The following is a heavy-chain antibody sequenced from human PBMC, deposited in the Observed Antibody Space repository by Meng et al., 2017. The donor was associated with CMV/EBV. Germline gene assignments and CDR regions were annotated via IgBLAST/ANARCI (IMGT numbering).Heavy chain of an antibody. CDR3: ARGYYGSGSYFPSFDY. V-gene: IGHV3-23*01. D-gene: IGHD3-10*01. CDR2: ISGSGGST. J-gene: IGHJ4*02. CDR1: GFTFSSYA. Sequence: GESLKISCAASGFTFSSYAMSWVRQAPGKGLEWVSAISGSGGSTYYADSVKGRFTISRDNSKNTLYLQMNSLRAEDTAVYYCARGYYGSGSYFPSFDYWGQGTLVTVSS.